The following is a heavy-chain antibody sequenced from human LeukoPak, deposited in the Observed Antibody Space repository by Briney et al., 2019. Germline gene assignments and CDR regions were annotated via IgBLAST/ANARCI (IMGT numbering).Heavy chain of an antibody. D-gene: IGHD3-16*02. CDR3: ARDNSVGDIAWWFDP. CDR1: GYTFTTYY. CDR2: INPSGGST. V-gene: IGHV1-46*01. Sequence: GASVKVSCKASGYTFTTYYVHWVRQAPGQGLEWMGIINPSGGSTTYAQKFQGRVTMTRDMSTTTDYMELSSLRSEDTAVYYCARDNSVGDIAWWFDPWGQGTLVTVSS. J-gene: IGHJ5*02.